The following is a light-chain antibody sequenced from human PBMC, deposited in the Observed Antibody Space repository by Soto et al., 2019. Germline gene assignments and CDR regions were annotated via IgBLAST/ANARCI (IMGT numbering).Light chain of an antibody. Sequence: QSVLTQPRSVSGSPGQSVTISCTGTSTDVSGYNYVSWYQQRPGKVPKLMLYDVSKRPSGVPDRFSGSKSGNTASLTISGLQAEDEADYYCCSYAGRDTLYVFGSGTKVTVL. J-gene: IGLJ1*01. CDR1: STDVSGYNY. V-gene: IGLV2-11*01. CDR2: DVS. CDR3: CSYAGRDTLYV.